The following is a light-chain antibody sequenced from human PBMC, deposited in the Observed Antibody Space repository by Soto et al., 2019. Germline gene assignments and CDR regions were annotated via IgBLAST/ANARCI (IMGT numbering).Light chain of an antibody. Sequence: EIVLTQSPGTLSLSPGERATLSCRASQSVSSSYLAWYQQKPGQAPRLLIYGASSRATGIPDRFSGSGSGTDFTLTISRLEPEDFAVYNCQQYGSSPPVVTFGPGTKVDIK. V-gene: IGKV3-20*01. CDR3: QQYGSSPPVVT. CDR2: GAS. CDR1: QSVSSSY. J-gene: IGKJ3*01.